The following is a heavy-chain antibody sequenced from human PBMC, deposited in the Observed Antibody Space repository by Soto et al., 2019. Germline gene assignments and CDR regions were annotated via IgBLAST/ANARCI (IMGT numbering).Heavy chain of an antibody. V-gene: IGHV3-23*01. CDR2: ISGSGGST. CDR3: AKEVATLHYYFDY. D-gene: IGHD5-12*01. Sequence: EVQLLESGGGLVQPGGSLRLSCAASGFTFSSYAMSWVRQAPGKGLERVSTISGSGGSTYYADSVKGRFTISRDDSKNTLFLQMNSLRAEDTALYFCAKEVATLHYYFDYWGQGTLVTVSS. J-gene: IGHJ4*02. CDR1: GFTFSSYA.